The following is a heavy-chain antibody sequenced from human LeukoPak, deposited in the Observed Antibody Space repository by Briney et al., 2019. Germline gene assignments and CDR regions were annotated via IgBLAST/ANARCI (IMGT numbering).Heavy chain of an antibody. J-gene: IGHJ6*03. CDR2: IYYSGST. CDR3: ASSRPSRRYFDWLLDQNYYYYYMDV. V-gene: IGHV4-61*01. CDR1: GGSISSSSYY. Sequence: PSETLSLTCTVSGGSISSSSYYWSWIRQPPGKGLEWIGYIYYSGSTNYNPSLKSRVTISVDTSKNQFSLKLSSVTAADTAVYYCASSRPSRRYFDWLLDQNYYYYYMDVWGKGTTVTISS. D-gene: IGHD3-9*01.